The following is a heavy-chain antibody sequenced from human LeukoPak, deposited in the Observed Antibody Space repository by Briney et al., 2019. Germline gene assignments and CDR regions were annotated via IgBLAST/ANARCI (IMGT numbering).Heavy chain of an antibody. D-gene: IGHD6-19*01. CDR3: TRVRVYSSGWYFDY. J-gene: IGHJ4*02. CDR2: IRSNTYGGTT. CDR1: GFTFANYA. Sequence: GGSLRLCCTASGFTFANYAMSWVRQAPGKGLEWVGFIRSNTYGGTTHYAASVRGTFTISRDDSKSIAYLQMNSLKTEDTAVYYCTRVRVYSSGWYFDYWGQGTLVTVSS. V-gene: IGHV3-49*04.